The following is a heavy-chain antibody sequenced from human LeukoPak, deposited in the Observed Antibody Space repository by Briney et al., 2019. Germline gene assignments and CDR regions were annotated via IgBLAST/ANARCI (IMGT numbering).Heavy chain of an antibody. CDR3: AKGGWGTVLDY. J-gene: IGHJ4*02. CDR1: GFTFSNYA. V-gene: IGHV3-23*01. Sequence: GGSLRLSCAASGFTFSNYAMPWVRQAPGKGLEWVSTISGSGDSTYYSDSVKGRFTISRDNSENTLYLQLNSLRAEDTAVYYCAKGGWGTVLDYWGQGTLVTVSS. CDR2: ISGSGDST. D-gene: IGHD3-16*01.